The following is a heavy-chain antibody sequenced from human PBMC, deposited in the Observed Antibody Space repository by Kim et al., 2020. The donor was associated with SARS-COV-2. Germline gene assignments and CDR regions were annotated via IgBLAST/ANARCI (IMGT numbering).Heavy chain of an antibody. Sequence: GGSLRLSCAASGFTFSNAWMSWVRQAPGKGLEWVGRIKRNTDGGTIDYAALVKGRFTISRDDSKNTLYLQMNSLETEDTAVYYCTRHIYYGSGTYYNVFYYWGQGTLVTVSS. CDR2: IKRNTDGGTI. J-gene: IGHJ4*02. CDR3: TRHIYYGSGTYYNVFYY. D-gene: IGHD3-10*01. CDR1: GFTFSNAW. V-gene: IGHV3-15*01.